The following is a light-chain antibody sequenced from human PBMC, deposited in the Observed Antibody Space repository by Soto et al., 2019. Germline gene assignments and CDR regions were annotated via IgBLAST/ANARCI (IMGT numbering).Light chain of an antibody. CDR1: QSVSSTY. Sequence: EIVLTQSPGTLSLSPGERATLSCRASQSVSSTYLNWYQQKPGQAPRLLIYGTSNRATGIPDRFSGSGSGTDFTLTINRLEPEDFAVYYCQQYSNSPRTFGQGTKVEIK. CDR3: QQYSNSPRT. CDR2: GTS. V-gene: IGKV3-20*01. J-gene: IGKJ1*01.